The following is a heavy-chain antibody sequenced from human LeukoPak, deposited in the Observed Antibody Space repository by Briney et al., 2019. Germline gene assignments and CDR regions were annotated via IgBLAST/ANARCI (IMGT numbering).Heavy chain of an antibody. CDR1: EFRFARDW. Sequence: GGSLRLSCVAPEFRFARDWISWVRQAPGKGLEWVACIKQDGSEEYYVGSVRGRFTVSVDNGKNSLYLQMNSLRAEDTARYYCATLDSTKSVFWGRGTAVTVSS. J-gene: IGHJ1*01. CDR2: IKQDGSEE. CDR3: ATLDSTKSVF. V-gene: IGHV3-7*01. D-gene: IGHD2-2*01.